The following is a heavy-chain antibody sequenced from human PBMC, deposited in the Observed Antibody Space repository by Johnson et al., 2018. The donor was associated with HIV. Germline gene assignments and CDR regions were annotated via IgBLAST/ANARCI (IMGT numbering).Heavy chain of an antibody. CDR1: GFTVSSNY. CDR3: ARDRLGYSSSWGGVDAFDI. J-gene: IGHJ3*02. Sequence: EVQLVESGGGLVQPGGSLRLSCAASGFTVSSNYMSWVRQAPGKGLEWVSVIYSGGRTYYEDSVKGSFIITRDNSKNTLYLQMNSLRAEDTAVYYCARDRLGYSSSWGGVDAFDIWGQGTMVTVSS. D-gene: IGHD6-13*01. CDR2: IYSGGRT. V-gene: IGHV3-66*01.